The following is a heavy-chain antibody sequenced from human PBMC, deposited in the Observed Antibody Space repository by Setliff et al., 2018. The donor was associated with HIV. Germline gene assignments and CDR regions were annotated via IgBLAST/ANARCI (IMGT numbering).Heavy chain of an antibody. CDR3: ARGYYYGMDV. J-gene: IGHJ6*02. CDR1: GFTFNKYA. V-gene: IGHV3-23*01. CDR2: ISGSGGRT. Sequence: LRLSCAASGFTFNKYAMSWVRQAPGKGPEWVSAISGSGGRTYSAASVKGRFTISRDNSKNTVYLQMNSLRAEDTAFYYCARGYYYGMDVWGQGTTVTVSS.